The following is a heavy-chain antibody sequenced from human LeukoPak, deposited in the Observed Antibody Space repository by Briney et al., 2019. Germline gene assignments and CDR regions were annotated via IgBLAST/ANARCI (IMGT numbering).Heavy chain of an antibody. CDR3: AKAVQWLAQYFDY. D-gene: IGHD6-19*01. Sequence: GRSLRLSCVASGFTFSDYAMHWVRQAPGKGLEWVAVIYYDGSKKYYADSVEGRFTISRDNSKNTLYLQMNSLRAEDTAVYYCAKAVQWLAQYFDYWGQGTLVTISS. CDR1: GFTFSDYA. CDR2: IYYDGSKK. V-gene: IGHV3-30-3*01. J-gene: IGHJ4*02.